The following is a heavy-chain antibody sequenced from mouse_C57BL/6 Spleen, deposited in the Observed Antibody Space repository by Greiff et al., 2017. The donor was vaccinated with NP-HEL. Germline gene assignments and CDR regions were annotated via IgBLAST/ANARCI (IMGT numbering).Heavy chain of an antibody. J-gene: IGHJ2*01. CDR3: AREGYRGDY. CDR2: ISYDGSN. Sequence: EVKLMESGPGLVKPSQSLSLPCSVTGYSITSGYYWNWIRQFPGNKLEWMGYISYDGSNNYNPSLKNRISITRDTSKNQFFLKLNSVTTEDTATYYCAREGYRGDYWGQGTTLTVSS. V-gene: IGHV3-6*01. D-gene: IGHD2-14*01. CDR1: GYSITSGYY.